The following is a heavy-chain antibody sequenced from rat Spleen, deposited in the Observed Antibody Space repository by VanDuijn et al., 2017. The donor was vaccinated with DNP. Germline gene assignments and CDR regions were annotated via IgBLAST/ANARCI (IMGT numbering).Heavy chain of an antibody. CDR3: AKDRDYGSDY. CDR1: AYSITSHY. CDR2: ISYSGST. V-gene: IGHV3-1*01. Sequence: DVQLQESGPGLVKPSQSLSLTCSVTAYSITSHYWGWIRRFPGNKMEWVGHISYSGSTSYNPSLKSRISITRDTSKNQFFLHLNSVTTEDTATYYCAKDRDYGSDYWGQGVMVTVSS. D-gene: IGHD1-11*01. J-gene: IGHJ2*01.